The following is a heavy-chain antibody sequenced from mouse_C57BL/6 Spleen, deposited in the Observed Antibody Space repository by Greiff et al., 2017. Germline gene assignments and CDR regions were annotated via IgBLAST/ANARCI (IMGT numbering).Heavy chain of an antibody. V-gene: IGHV1-18*01. CDR3: ARRRPVGYAMDY. D-gene: IGHD1-1*01. Sequence: VQLKQSGPELVKPGASVKIPCKASGYTFTDYNMDWVKQSHGKSLEWIGDINPNNGGTIYNQKFKGKATLTVDKSSSTAYMELRSLTSEDTAVYYCARRRPVGYAMDYWGQGTSVTVSS. J-gene: IGHJ4*01. CDR2: INPNNGGT. CDR1: GYTFTDYN.